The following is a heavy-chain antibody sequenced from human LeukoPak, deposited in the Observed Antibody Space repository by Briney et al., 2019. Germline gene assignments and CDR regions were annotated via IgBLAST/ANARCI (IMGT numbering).Heavy chain of an antibody. Sequence: GSLRLSCVASGFTFSSFWMSWVRQAPGKGLEFVANIDQDGSVRNYMDSVKGRFIISRDNAKNSLYLQMDSLRAEDTAVYFCARDPGSSSFDYWGLGTPVTVSS. CDR2: IDQDGSVR. CDR3: ARDPGSSSFDY. D-gene: IGHD6-13*01. V-gene: IGHV3-7*01. CDR1: GFTFSSFW. J-gene: IGHJ4*02.